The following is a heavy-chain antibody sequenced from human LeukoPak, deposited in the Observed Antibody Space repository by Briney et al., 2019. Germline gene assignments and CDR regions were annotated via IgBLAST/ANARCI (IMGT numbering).Heavy chain of an antibody. CDR1: GYTFTNYG. V-gene: IGHV1-18*01. Sequence: ASVKVSCKASGYTFTNYGINWVRQAPGQGPEWMGWISPYNGNTNYAQKLQGRVTMTTDTSTSTAYMELRSLRSDDTAVYYCARVGRVVPAAINWFDPWGQGTLVTVSS. CDR2: ISPYNGNT. CDR3: ARVGRVVPAAINWFDP. D-gene: IGHD2-2*01. J-gene: IGHJ5*02.